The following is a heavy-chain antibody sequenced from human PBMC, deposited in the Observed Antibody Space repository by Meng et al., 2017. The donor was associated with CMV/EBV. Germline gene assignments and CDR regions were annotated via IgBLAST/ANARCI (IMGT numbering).Heavy chain of an antibody. D-gene: IGHD1-1*01. Sequence: GGSLRLSCQGSGYRFTNYWIGWVRQMPGKGLELMGSIYPGGSRTTYSPSFQGQVTISADKSINTAYLQWNSLKASDTAVYYCARLLGTGTPFDYWGQGTLVTVSS. CDR1: GYRFTNYW. V-gene: IGHV5-51*01. J-gene: IGHJ4*02. CDR3: ARLLGTGTPFDY. CDR2: IYPGGSRT.